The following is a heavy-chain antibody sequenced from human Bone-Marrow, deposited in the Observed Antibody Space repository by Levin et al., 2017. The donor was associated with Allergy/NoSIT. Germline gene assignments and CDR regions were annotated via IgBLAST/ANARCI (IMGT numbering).Heavy chain of an antibody. CDR1: GFTVGDYS. CDR3: ARGSVKYSYGDAFDI. CDR2: IRSQGYGGTT. V-gene: IGHV3-49*03. J-gene: IGHJ3*02. D-gene: IGHD5-18*01. Sequence: GGSLRLSCTASGFTVGDYSMSWFRQAPGKGLEWISFIRSQGYGGTTEYAASVKGRFTISRDDSKGIAYLQMDSLTTDDTSVYYCARGSVKYSYGDAFDIWGQGTLVTVSS.